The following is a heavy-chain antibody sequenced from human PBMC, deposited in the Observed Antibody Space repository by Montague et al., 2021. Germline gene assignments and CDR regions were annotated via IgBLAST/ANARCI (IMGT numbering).Heavy chain of an antibody. D-gene: IGHD3-22*01. CDR2: ISHDGSNK. V-gene: IGHV3-30-3*01. Sequence: SLRLSCAASGFTFSTFPMHWVRQAPGKGLEWVALISHDGSNKYYADSVRGRFTVSRDNSKNTLYLQTSSLRADDTAVYYCARWRVYYDSSGYAAWGRGTLFTFSS. J-gene: IGHJ5*02. CDR3: ARWRVYYDSSGYAA. CDR1: GFTFSTFP.